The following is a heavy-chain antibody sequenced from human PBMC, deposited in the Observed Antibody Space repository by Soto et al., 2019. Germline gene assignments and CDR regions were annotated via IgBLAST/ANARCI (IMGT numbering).Heavy chain of an antibody. CDR1: GFTFSSYS. CDR2: ISSSSSTI. V-gene: IGHV3-48*01. CDR3: ARDSQSRLLYSTGDAFDI. D-gene: IGHD2-2*02. Sequence: EVQLVESGGGLVQPGGSLRLSCAASGFTFSSYSMNWVRQAPGKGLEWVSYISSSSSTIYYADSVKGRFTISRDNAKNSLYLQMNSLRAEDTAVYYCARDSQSRLLYSTGDAFDIWGQGTMVTVSS. J-gene: IGHJ3*02.